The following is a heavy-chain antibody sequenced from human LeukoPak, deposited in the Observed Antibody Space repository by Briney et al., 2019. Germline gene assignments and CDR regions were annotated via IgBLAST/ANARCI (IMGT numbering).Heavy chain of an antibody. CDR1: GFTVSSNY. CDR2: IYFGGTT. Sequence: GGSLRLSCAASGFTVSSNYMTWVRQAPGQGLEWVSVIYFGGTTYYADSVKGRFTIYRDNSRNTVYLQMNSLRAEDTAVYYCASLWAGNYWGQGTLVTVSS. CDR3: ASLWAGNY. V-gene: IGHV3-53*01. J-gene: IGHJ4*02. D-gene: IGHD3-10*01.